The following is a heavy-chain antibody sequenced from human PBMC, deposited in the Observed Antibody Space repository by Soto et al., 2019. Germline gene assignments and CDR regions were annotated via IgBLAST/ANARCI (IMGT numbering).Heavy chain of an antibody. CDR3: ARGPSCGGDCYLFDY. D-gene: IGHD2-21*02. CDR2: INPGGGRT. Sequence: ASVKVSFKASGYTFTSYYIHWVRQAPGQGLEWVAMINPGGGRTKNAQMFQGRVTLTRDTSTGTVDMELSSLTSADTAVYYCARGPSCGGDCYLFDYWGQGSLVTVSS. J-gene: IGHJ4*02. V-gene: IGHV1-46*01. CDR1: GYTFTSYY.